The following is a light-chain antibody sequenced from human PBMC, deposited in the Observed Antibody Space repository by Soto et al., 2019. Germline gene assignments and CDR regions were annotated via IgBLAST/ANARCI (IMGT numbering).Light chain of an antibody. CDR1: QSVSSY. Sequence: EIVLTQSPATLSLSPGERATLSCRASQSVSSYLAWYQQKPGQAPRLLIYDASNRATGIPARFSGSGSGTDFTLTSSSLEPEDFAVYYCQQRSKLPLTFGGGTKVEIK. CDR3: QQRSKLPLT. J-gene: IGKJ4*01. V-gene: IGKV3-11*01. CDR2: DAS.